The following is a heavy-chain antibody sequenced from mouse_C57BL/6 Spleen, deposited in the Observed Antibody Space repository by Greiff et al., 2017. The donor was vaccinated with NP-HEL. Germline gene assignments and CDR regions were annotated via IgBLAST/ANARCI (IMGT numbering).Heavy chain of an antibody. CDR3: AREGVITTVVAPIDY. CDR1: GFTFSSYA. V-gene: IGHV5-4*01. J-gene: IGHJ2*01. D-gene: IGHD1-1*01. CDR2: ISDGGSYT. Sequence: VQLKESGGGLVKPGGSLKLSCAASGFTFSSYAMSWVRQTPEKRLEWVATISDGGSYTYYPDNVKGRFTISRDNAKNNLYLQMSHLKSEDTAMYYCAREGVITTVVAPIDYWGQGTTLTVSS.